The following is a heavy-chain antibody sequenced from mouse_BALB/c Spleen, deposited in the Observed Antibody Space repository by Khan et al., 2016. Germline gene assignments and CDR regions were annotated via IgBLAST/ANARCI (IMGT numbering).Heavy chain of an antibody. Sequence: EVQLQESGPSLVKLSQTLSLTCSVTGDSITSGYWNWIRKFPGNKLEYMGYISHSGSTYYNTSLKSRISITRDTSKNQYYLKLNSVTTEDTATYYWAISVRSTDVAGMHSWGQGTSVTVPS. CDR1: GDSITSGY. CDR2: ISHSGST. J-gene: IGHJ4*01. CDR3: AISVRSTDVAGMHS. D-gene: IGHD1-1*01. V-gene: IGHV3-8*02.